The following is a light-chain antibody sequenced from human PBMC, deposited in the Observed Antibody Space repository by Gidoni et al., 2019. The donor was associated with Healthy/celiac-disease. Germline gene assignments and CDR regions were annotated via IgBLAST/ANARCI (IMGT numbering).Light chain of an antibody. CDR1: SSDVGGYNY. J-gene: IGLJ2*01. CDR2: DVS. V-gene: IGLV2-14*01. CDR3: SSYTSSSTPVV. Sequence: PLPRPPPVSGSPGPSIPISFTGTSSDVGGYNYVSWYQQHPGKAPKLMIYDVSNRPSGVSNRFSGSKSGNTASLTISGLQAEDEADYYCSSYTSSSTPVVFGGGTKLTVL.